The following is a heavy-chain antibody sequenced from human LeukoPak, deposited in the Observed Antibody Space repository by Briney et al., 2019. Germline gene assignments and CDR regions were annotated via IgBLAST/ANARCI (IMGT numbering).Heavy chain of an antibody. J-gene: IGHJ5*02. CDR1: GFIFNNYG. D-gene: IGHD3-22*01. CDR3: AKGSSGYFADL. V-gene: IGHV3-23*01. Sequence: GGSLRLSYAASGFIFNNYGLIWVRQAPGKGLEWVSAISNDGGGTQYADFVEGRFTISRDNSKNTLFLQMSSLRAEDTALYYCAKGSSGYFADLWGQGTLVTVSS. CDR2: ISNDGGGT.